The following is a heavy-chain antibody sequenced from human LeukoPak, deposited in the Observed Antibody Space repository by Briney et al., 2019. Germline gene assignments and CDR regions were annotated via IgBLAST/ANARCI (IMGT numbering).Heavy chain of an antibody. CDR1: GDSISSITCY. CDR3: TRRRGGTSSRDY. Sequence: PSETLSLTCKVSGDSISSITCYWAWIRQPPGQGLEWIGNVQYSGSTYYNPSLKSRFTISLDTSKNQFSLRLSSVTAADTSMYYCTRRRGGTSSRDYWGQGTLVTVSS. CDR2: VQYSGST. J-gene: IGHJ4*02. V-gene: IGHV4-39*01. D-gene: IGHD6-13*01.